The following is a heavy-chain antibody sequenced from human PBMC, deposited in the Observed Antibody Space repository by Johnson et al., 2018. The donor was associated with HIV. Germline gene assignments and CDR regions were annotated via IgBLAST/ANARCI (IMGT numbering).Heavy chain of an antibody. CDR2: ISGSGDNT. Sequence: EVQLVESGGGLVQPGGSLRLSCAASGFTFSSYGMSWVRQAPGKGLEWVSAISGSGDNTYYAESVKGRFTISRDRSQNTVYLQMNSLRAEDTAVYYCARVGGTFWRDLAFGIWGQGTMVTVSS. CDR1: GFTFSSYG. D-gene: IGHD3-3*01. V-gene: IGHV3-23*04. CDR3: ARVGGTFWRDLAFGI. J-gene: IGHJ3*02.